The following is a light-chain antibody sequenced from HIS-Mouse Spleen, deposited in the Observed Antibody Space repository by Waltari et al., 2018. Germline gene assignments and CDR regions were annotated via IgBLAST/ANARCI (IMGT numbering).Light chain of an antibody. CDR2: AAS. V-gene: IGKV1-9*01. Sequence: EIQLTQSPSFLSASVGDRVTITCRASQGISSYLAWYQQEPGKAPKLLIYAASTLQSGVPSRFSGSGSGTEFTLTISSLQPEDFATYYCQQLNSYPLTFGGGTKVEIK. J-gene: IGKJ4*01. CDR3: QQLNSYPLT. CDR1: QGISSY.